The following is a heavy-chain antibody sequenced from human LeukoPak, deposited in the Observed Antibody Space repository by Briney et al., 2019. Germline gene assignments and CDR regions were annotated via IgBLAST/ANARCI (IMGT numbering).Heavy chain of an antibody. CDR1: GFTFSTYW. V-gene: IGHV3-7*01. J-gene: IGHJ4*02. CDR2: IKQDGSDK. Sequence: TGGSLRLSCAASGFTFSTYWMSWVRRAPGKGLEWVANIKQDGSDKFYVDSVKGRFTISRDNAKNSMYLQMNSLRAEDTAVYYCARVLPVASRDYWGQGTLVTVSS. CDR3: ARVLPVASRDY. D-gene: IGHD2-2*01.